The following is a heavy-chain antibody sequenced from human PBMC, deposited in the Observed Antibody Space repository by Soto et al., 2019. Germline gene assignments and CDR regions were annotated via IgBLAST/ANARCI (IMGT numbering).Heavy chain of an antibody. J-gene: IGHJ4*02. CDR1: GDSITGDNW. V-gene: IGHV4-4*02. D-gene: IGHD6-19*01. Sequence: QVQLQESGPGLVQPSGTLSLTCAVSGDSITGDNWWSWVRQPPGKGLEWIGEIHHSGSTYYNPSLKSRVTISVDRSKNQFSLKLSSVTAADTAVYYCARVDVAVGDFDYWGQGTLVTVSS. CDR2: IHHSGST. CDR3: ARVDVAVGDFDY.